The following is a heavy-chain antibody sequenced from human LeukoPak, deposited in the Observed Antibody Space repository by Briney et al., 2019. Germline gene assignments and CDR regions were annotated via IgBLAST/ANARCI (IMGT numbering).Heavy chain of an antibody. D-gene: IGHD3-22*01. CDR2: ISSSSYK. V-gene: IGHV3-69-1*01. J-gene: IGHJ4*02. Sequence: GSLRLSCAASGFTFSYYSMNWVRQAPGKGLEWVSSISSSSYKHYADSVKGRFTISRDNAKNSLYLQMNSLRAEDTAVYYCARVGYYYDSSGYYFDYWGQGTLVTVSS. CDR3: ARVGYYYDSSGYYFDY. CDR1: GFTFSYYS.